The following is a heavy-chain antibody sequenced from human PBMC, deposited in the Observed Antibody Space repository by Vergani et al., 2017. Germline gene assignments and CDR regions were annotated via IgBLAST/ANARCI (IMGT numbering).Heavy chain of an antibody. CDR1: GGSISSSSYY. D-gene: IGHD6-19*01. CDR2: IYYSGST. J-gene: IGHJ4*02. CDR3: ASILPRETYSSGEGDGGY. V-gene: IGHV4-39*07. Sequence: QLQLQESGPGLVKPSETLSLTCTVSGGSISSSSYYWGWIRQPPGKGLEWIGSIYYSGSTYYNPSLKSRVTISVDTSKNQFSRKLSSVTAADTAVYYCASILPRETYSSGEGDGGYWGQGTLVTVSS.